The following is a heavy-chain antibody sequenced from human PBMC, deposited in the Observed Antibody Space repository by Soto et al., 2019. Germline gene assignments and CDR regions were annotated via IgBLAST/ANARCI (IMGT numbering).Heavy chain of an antibody. J-gene: IGHJ6*02. CDR3: ASEVRGVLDV. CDR1: GDSFSSSNW. Sequence: SETLSLTCTVSGDSFSSSNWLSWVRQSPGKGLEWIGEIYHSGSTNYNPSLKSRVIISVDKSKRQFSLKLNSVTAADTAVYFRASEVRGVLDVWAHGTTVTVS. CDR2: IYHSGST. V-gene: IGHV4-4*02. D-gene: IGHD3-10*01.